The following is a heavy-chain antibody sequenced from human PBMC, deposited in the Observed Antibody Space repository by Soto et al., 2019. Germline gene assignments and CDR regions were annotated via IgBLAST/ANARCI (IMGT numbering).Heavy chain of an antibody. D-gene: IGHD2-15*01. CDR2: IKQDGSEK. CDR1: GFTFSSYW. V-gene: IGHV3-7*05. J-gene: IGHJ6*02. Sequence: GGSLRLSCAASGFTFSSYWMSWVRQAPGKGLEWVANIKQDGSEKYYVDSVKGRFPISRDNAKNSLYLQMNSLRAEDTAVYYCARGAEGYCSGGSCYSSYYYYGMDVWGQGTTVTVSS. CDR3: ARGAEGYCSGGSCYSSYYYYGMDV.